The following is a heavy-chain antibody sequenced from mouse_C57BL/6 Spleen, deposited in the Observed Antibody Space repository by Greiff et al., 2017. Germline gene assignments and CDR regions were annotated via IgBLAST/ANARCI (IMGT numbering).Heavy chain of an antibody. CDR2: IYPGSGST. V-gene: IGHV1-55*01. J-gene: IGHJ4*01. CDR3: ARLSDSDYVRAMDY. CDR1: GYTFTSYW. D-gene: IGHD2-5*01. Sequence: QVQLKQPGAELVKPGASVKMSCKASGYTFTSYWITWVKQRPGQGLEWIGDIYPGSGSTNYNEKFKSKATLTVDTSSSTAYMQLSSLTSEDSAVYYGARLSDSDYVRAMDYWGQGTTVTVSS.